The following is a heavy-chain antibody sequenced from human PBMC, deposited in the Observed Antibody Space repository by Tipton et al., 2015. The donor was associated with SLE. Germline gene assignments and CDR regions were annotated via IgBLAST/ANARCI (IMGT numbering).Heavy chain of an antibody. D-gene: IGHD5-24*01. CDR2: IRSKAYGGTT. V-gene: IGHV3-49*04. CDR3: TRGQGGPEMAGDYFDY. Sequence: SLRLSCTASGFTFGDYAMSWVRQAPGKGLEWVGFIRSKAYGGTTEYAASVKGRFTISRDDSKSIAYLQMNSLKTEDTAVYYCTRGQGGPEMAGDYFDYWGQGTLVTVSS. J-gene: IGHJ4*02. CDR1: GFTFGDYA.